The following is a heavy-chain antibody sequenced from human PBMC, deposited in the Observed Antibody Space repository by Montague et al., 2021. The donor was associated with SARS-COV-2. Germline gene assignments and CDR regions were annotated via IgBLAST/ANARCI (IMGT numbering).Heavy chain of an antibody. V-gene: IGHV4-61*01. CDR1: GGSVSSGSYY. D-gene: IGHD3-3*01. J-gene: IGHJ6*02. CDR3: ARDPWRITMFGVVTRYGMDV. Sequence: SETLSLTCIVSGGSVSSGSYYWSWIRQPPGKGLEWIGYIYYSGSTNYNPSLKSRVTISVDTSKNQFSLKLSSVTAVDTAVYYCARDPWRITMFGVVTRYGMDVWGQGTTVTVSS. CDR2: IYYSGST.